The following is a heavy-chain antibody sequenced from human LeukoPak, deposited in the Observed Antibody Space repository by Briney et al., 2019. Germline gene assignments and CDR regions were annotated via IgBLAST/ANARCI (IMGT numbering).Heavy chain of an antibody. CDR2: IYASGST. Sequence: SETLSLTCTVSGGSISSYYWSWIRQPPGKGLEWIGRIYASGSTNYTPSLKGRVTMSIDTSKNQFSLKLSSVTAADTAVYYCARGDGPTFDYWGQGTLVTVSS. V-gene: IGHV4-4*07. J-gene: IGHJ4*02. CDR3: ARGDGPTFDY. CDR1: GGSISSYY. D-gene: IGHD4/OR15-4a*01.